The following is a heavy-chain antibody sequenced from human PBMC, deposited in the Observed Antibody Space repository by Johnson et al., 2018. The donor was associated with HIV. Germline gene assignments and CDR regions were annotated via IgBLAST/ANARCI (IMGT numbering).Heavy chain of an antibody. CDR1: GFTFDDYG. CDR2: INWNGGST. Sequence: VQLVESGGGVVRPGGSLRLSCAASGFTFDDYGMSWVRQAPGKGLEWVSGINWNGGSTGYADSVKGRFTISRDNSKNTLYLQMNSLRVEDTAVYYCAKDRAGAGEPFDIWGQGTKVTVSS. CDR3: AKDRAGAGEPFDI. D-gene: IGHD6-19*01. J-gene: IGHJ3*02. V-gene: IGHV3-20*04.